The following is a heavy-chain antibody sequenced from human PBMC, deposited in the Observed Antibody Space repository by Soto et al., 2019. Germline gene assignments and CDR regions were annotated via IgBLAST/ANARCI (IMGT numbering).Heavy chain of an antibody. CDR2: IVPNIGTV. Sequence: QAQLVQSGAEVMQPGSSVKVSCKPSGGTLTNFINYPINWVRQYPGQGLEWMGGIVPNIGTVNYAQKFQGRVTMTADKSTGTVYMELSSLRSDDSALYYCARRNTAGFLRYFDNWGQGTLVTVSS. CDR3: ARRNTAGFLRYFDN. D-gene: IGHD6-19*01. CDR1: GGTLTNFINYP. J-gene: IGHJ4*02. V-gene: IGHV1-69*06.